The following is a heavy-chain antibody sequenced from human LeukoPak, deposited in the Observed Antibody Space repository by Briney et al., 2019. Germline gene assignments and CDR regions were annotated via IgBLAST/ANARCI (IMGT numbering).Heavy chain of an antibody. D-gene: IGHD3-10*01. CDR2: ISSSGSTI. V-gene: IGHV3-48*03. CDR3: ARVPDYYGSGTH. CDR1: GFTFSSYE. Sequence: GGSLRLSCAASGFTFSSYEMNWVRQAPGKGPEWVSYISSSGSTIYYADSVKGRFTISRDNAKNSLYLQMNSLRAEDTAVYYCARVPDYYGSGTHWGQGTLVTVSS. J-gene: IGHJ4*02.